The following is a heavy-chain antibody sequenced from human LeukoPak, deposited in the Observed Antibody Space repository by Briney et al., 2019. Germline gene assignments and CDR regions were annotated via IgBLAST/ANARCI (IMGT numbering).Heavy chain of an antibody. CDR1: GFTFSDYY. CDR2: ISSGGSTI. V-gene: IGHV3-11*01. J-gene: IGHJ4*02. Sequence: KAGGSLRLSCAVSGFTFSDYYMSWLRQAPGKGLEWVSYISSGGSTISHADSVKGRFTISRDNAENSLYLQMNSLRAEDTAVYYCAKWKGDFDYWGQGTLVTVSS. D-gene: IGHD1-1*01. CDR3: AKWKGDFDY.